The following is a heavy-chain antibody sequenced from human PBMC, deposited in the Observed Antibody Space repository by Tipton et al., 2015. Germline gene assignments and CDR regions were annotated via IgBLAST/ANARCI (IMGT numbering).Heavy chain of an antibody. V-gene: IGHV3-23*01. CDR1: GFTFSNSP. D-gene: IGHD3-3*01. CDR2: ISGYDDTT. Sequence: SLRLSCATSGFTFSNSPMNWVRQAPGKGLEWVSTISGYDDTTFYADSVKGRFTISREDSKNTLYLQMNSLRVEDTAVYYCAKTSRALLRFLEWFFDYWGQGSLVTVSS. CDR3: AKTSRALLRFLEWFFDY. J-gene: IGHJ4*02.